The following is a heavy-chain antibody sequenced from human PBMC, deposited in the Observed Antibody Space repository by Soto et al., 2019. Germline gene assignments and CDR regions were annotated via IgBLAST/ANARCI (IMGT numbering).Heavy chain of an antibody. CDR2: IIPIFGTA. J-gene: IGHJ6*02. D-gene: IGHD4-17*01. CDR3: AYTRWSTVTLATLYYYYYGMDV. CDR1: GGTFSSYA. Sequence: ASVKVSCKASGGTFSSYAISWVRQAPGQGLEWMRGIIPIFGTANYAQKFQGRVTITADESTSTAYMELSSLRSEDTAVYYCAYTRWSTVTLATLYYYYYGMDVWGQGTTVTVSS. V-gene: IGHV1-69*13.